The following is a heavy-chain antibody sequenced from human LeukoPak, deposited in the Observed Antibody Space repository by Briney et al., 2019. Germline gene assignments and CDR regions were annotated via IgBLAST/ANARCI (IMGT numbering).Heavy chain of an antibody. CDR1: GYTFTSYA. Sequence: GASVKVSCKASGYTFTSYAMNWVRQAPGQGLEWMGWINPNSGGTNYAQKFQGRVTMTRDTSISTAYMELSRLRSDDTAVYYCARGTIAARPDLDYWGQGTLVTVSS. V-gene: IGHV1-2*02. CDR2: INPNSGGT. J-gene: IGHJ4*02. CDR3: ARGTIAARPDLDY. D-gene: IGHD6-6*01.